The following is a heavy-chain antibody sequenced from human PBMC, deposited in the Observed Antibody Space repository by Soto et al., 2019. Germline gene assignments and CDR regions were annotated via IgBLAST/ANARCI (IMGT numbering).Heavy chain of an antibody. CDR2: INYSGTT. J-gene: IGHJ6*02. CDR3: ARDHKWDGMDV. CDR1: CGSFSSDSLI. D-gene: IGHD1-26*01. Sequence: SETLPLTCSVSCGSFSSDSLIWSWVRQFPGKGLEWIGYINYSGTTYYNPSLRSRITMSVDTSKNQFSLNLSSVTAADTAVYYCARDHKWDGMDVWGQGTTVTVSS. V-gene: IGHV4-31*03.